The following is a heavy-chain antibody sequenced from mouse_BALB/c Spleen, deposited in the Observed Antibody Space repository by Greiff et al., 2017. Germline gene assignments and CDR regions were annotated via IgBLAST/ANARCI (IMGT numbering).Heavy chain of an antibody. CDR1: GFTFSSYA. CDR2: ISSGGST. J-gene: IGHJ4*01. Sequence: EVKLVESGGGLVKPGGSLKLSCAASGFTFSSYAMSWVRQTPEKRLEWVASISSGGSTYYPDSVKGRFTISRDNARNILYLQMSSLRSEDTAMYYCARGYYGYGDAMDYWGQGTSVTVSS. D-gene: IGHD1-2*01. CDR3: ARGYYGYGDAMDY. V-gene: IGHV5-6-5*01.